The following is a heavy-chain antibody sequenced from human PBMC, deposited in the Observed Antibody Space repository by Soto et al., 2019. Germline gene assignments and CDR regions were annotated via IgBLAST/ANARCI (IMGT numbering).Heavy chain of an antibody. CDR2: IYHSGST. D-gene: IGHD2-15*01. J-gene: IGHJ4*02. CDR1: GGSISSGGYS. V-gene: IGHV4-30-2*01. CDR3: AGGIAAGPLGY. Sequence: QLQLQESGSGLVKPSQTLSLTCAVSGGSISSGGYSWSWIRQPPGKGLEWIGYIYHSGSTYYNPSLTSRVTRSVDRSKSQFSLRLSSVTAADTAVYYCAGGIAAGPLGYWGQGTLVTVSS.